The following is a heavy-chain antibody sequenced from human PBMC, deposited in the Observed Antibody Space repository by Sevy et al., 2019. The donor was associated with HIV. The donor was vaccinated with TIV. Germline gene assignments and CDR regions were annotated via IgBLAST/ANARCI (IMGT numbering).Heavy chain of an antibody. Sequence: GGSLILSCAASGFTFSSYWMHWVRQAPGKGLVWVSRINSDGSSTSYADSVKGRFTISRDNAKNTLYLQMNSLRAEDTAVYYCAGETGYSSGWYSWFDPWGQGTLVTVSS. CDR2: INSDGSST. CDR1: GFTFSSYW. D-gene: IGHD6-19*01. CDR3: AGETGYSSGWYSWFDP. V-gene: IGHV3-74*01. J-gene: IGHJ5*02.